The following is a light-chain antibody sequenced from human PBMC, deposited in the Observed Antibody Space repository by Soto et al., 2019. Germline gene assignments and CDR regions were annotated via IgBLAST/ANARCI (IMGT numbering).Light chain of an antibody. CDR3: QQYKNWPL. Sequence: MTQPPSSLSASVGDEVTITCRASQTIMTYLNWYQQKPGQAPRLLLYGASTRATGIPVRFSGSGFGTEFTLTISSLQSEDFAVYYCQQYKNWPLFGQGTRLEIK. J-gene: IGKJ5*01. CDR1: QTIMTY. CDR2: GAS. V-gene: IGKV3-15*01.